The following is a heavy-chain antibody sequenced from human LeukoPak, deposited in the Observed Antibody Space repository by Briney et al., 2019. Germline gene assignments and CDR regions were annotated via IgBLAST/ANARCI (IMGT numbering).Heavy chain of an antibody. CDR2: IYTSGST. CDR1: GGSMSSYY. D-gene: IGHD6-19*01. Sequence: SETLSLTCTVSGGSMSSYYWSWIRQPAGKGLEWIGRIYTSGSTNYNPSLKSRVTMSVDTSKNQFSLKLSSVTAADTAVYYCARDRYSSGWYAAFDIWGQGTMVTASS. J-gene: IGHJ3*02. CDR3: ARDRYSSGWYAAFDI. V-gene: IGHV4-4*07.